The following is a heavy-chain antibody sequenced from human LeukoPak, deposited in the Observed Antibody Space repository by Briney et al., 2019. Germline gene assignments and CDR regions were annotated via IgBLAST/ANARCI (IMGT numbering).Heavy chain of an antibody. CDR2: IIPIFGTA. V-gene: IGHV1-69*05. CDR1: GGTFSSYA. CDR3: ARGHDYGDYNY. Sequence: VASVKVSCKASGGTFSSYAISWVRQAPGQGLEWMGGIIPIFGTANYAHKFQGRVTITTDESTSTAYMELSSLRSEDTAVDYCARGHDYGDYNYWGQGTLVTVSS. D-gene: IGHD4-17*01. J-gene: IGHJ4*02.